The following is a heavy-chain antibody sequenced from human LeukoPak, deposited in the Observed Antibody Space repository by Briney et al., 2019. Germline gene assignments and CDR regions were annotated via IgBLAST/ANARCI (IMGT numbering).Heavy chain of an antibody. V-gene: IGHV3-21*01. D-gene: IGHD3-22*01. Sequence: PGGSLRLSCAASGFTFSSYSMNWVRQAPGKGLEWVSSISSSSSYIYYADSVKGRFTISRDNAKNSLYLQMNSLRAEDTAVYYCARDSGDSSGYYCDAFDIWGQGTMVAVSS. CDR3: ARDSGDSSGYYCDAFDI. CDR2: ISSSSSYI. CDR1: GFTFSSYS. J-gene: IGHJ3*02.